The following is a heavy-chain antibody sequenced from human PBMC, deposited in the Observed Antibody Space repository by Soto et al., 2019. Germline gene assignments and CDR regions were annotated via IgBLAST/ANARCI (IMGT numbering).Heavy chain of an antibody. CDR3: ASSAGLDHLLNYYGLNV. J-gene: IGHJ6*02. CDR2: IIPVLGTP. Sequence: QVLLVQSSAEVKKPGSSVNVSCKASGGTFTSTAFSWVRQAPGQGLEWMGGIIPVLGTPNYAQQFQARLTVTADASTTTVHMELSSLRSDDTAVYYCASSAGLDHLLNYYGLNVWGQGTTVTVSS. V-gene: IGHV1-69*01. CDR1: GGTFTSTA. D-gene: IGHD6-13*01.